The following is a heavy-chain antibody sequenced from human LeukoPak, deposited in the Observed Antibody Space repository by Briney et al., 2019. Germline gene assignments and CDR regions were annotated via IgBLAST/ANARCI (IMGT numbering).Heavy chain of an antibody. J-gene: IGHJ4*02. Sequence: GGSLRLSCAASGFTFTNFGMHWVRQAPGKGLEWVAFIRYDGNNKYYADSVKGRFTISRDNSKNTLYLQMSSLRAEDTAIYYCAKDPYTSAPYYFDYWGQGTLVTVSS. D-gene: IGHD6-19*01. CDR3: AKDPYTSAPYYFDY. CDR2: IRYDGNNK. CDR1: GFTFTNFG. V-gene: IGHV3-30*02.